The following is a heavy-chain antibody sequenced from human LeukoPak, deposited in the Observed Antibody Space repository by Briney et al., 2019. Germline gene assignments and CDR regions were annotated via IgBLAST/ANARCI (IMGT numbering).Heavy chain of an antibody. V-gene: IGHV4-59*01. J-gene: IGHJ4*02. CDR1: GASISSYY. D-gene: IGHD3-9*01. CDR2: ISYSGST. Sequence: SETLSLTCTVSGASISSYYWSWIRRPPGKRLEWIGYISYSGSTSYNPSLKSRVTISVDTSKNQFSLKLTSVTAADTAVYYCARVEPRYFDSLDGLAPRYYFDYWGQGTLVTVSS. CDR3: ARVEPRYFDSLDGLAPRYYFDY.